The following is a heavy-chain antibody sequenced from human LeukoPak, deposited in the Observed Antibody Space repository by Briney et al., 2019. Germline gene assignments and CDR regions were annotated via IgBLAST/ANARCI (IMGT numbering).Heavy chain of an antibody. CDR2: IRYDGSNK. CDR1: GFTFSSYG. CDR3: ARGGWELRLAY. Sequence: PGGSLRLSCAASGFTFSSYGMHWVRQAPGKGLEWVAFIRYDGSNKYYADSVKGRFTISRDNAKNSLYLQMNSLRAEDTAVYYCARGGWELRLAYWGQGTLVTVSS. D-gene: IGHD1-26*01. V-gene: IGHV3-30*02. J-gene: IGHJ4*02.